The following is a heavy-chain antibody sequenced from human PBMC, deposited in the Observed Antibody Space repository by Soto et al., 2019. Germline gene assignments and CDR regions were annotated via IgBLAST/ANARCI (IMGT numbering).Heavy chain of an antibody. V-gene: IGHV5-51*01. CDR1: GYSFTSYW. J-gene: IGHJ4*02. CDR3: VRTYHYETGRNSNFDY. D-gene: IGHD3-16*01. Sequence: PGESLKISCKGSGYSFTSYWIAWVRQMPGKGLEWMGSIYPYDSATKYSPSFQGQVTISADKSISTAYLQWRSLQASDTAIYYCVRTYHYETGRNSNFDYWGQGTLVTVSS. CDR2: IYPYDSAT.